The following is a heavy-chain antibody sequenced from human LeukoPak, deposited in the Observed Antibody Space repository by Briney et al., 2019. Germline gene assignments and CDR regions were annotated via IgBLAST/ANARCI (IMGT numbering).Heavy chain of an antibody. Sequence: PGGSLRLSCAASGFTFSSYSMNWVRQAPGKGLEWVSSISSSSSYIYYADSVKGRFTISRDNAKNSLYLQMNSLRAEDTAVYYCARDASRYGGQSRFDYLGQGTLVTVTS. D-gene: IGHD1-26*01. J-gene: IGHJ4*02. CDR2: ISSSSSYI. CDR1: GFTFSSYS. CDR3: ARDASRYGGQSRFDY. V-gene: IGHV3-21*01.